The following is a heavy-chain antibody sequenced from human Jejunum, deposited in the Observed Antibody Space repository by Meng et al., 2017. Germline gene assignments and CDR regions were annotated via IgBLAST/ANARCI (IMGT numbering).Heavy chain of an antibody. J-gene: IGHJ4*02. CDR1: GGSISDYY. CDR3: ARGNEYSNYGADF. V-gene: IGHV4-34*01. D-gene: IGHD4-11*01. CDR2: INDSGST. Sequence: QVKLQPWGAGLLKPSETLSLTCAVYGGSISDYYWTWLRQPPGKGLEWIGEINDSGSTNYNPSLKSRVTISVDTSKSQFYLRVSSVTAADTAVYYCARGNEYSNYGADFWGQGTLVTVSS.